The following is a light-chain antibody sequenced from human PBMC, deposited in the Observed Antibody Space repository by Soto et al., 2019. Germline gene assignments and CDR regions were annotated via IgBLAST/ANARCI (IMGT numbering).Light chain of an antibody. J-gene: IGKJ2*01. CDR3: QQYGSSPPT. CDR2: AAS. CDR1: QSVSGSY. V-gene: IGKV3-20*01. Sequence: EIVLTQSPGTLSLSPGERATLSCRASQSVSGSYLAWYQQKPGQAHRLLIYAASRRATGLPDRFSGSGSGTDFTLTISRLEPEDFAMYYCQQYGSSPPTFGQGTKLEIK.